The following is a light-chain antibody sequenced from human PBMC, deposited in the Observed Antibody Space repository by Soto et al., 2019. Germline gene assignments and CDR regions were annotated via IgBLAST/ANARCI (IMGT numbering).Light chain of an antibody. V-gene: IGKV3-20*01. CDR2: GAS. Sequence: EIVLTQSPGTMSVSPGERVTLSCRASQSVSSNFLAWHQQKPGQAPRLLIYGASSRAGGIQDWFRGSGSGTDFTLTIYSLEPEDFAVYYCQQYGSAPFTFGPGTKVDVK. CDR1: QSVSSNF. CDR3: QQYGSAPFT. J-gene: IGKJ3*01.